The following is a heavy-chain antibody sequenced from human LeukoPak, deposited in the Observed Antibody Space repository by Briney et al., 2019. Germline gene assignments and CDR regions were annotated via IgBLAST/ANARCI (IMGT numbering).Heavy chain of an antibody. D-gene: IGHD3-10*01. J-gene: IGHJ4*02. Sequence: SGGSLRLSCAASGFTFSNYWMSWVRQGPGKGLEWVANIKQDGSEKYYVDSVKGRFTISRDNANNSLYLQMNSLRVEDTAVYYCARGLWFGEVWGQGTLVTVSS. CDR1: GFTFSNYW. CDR2: IKQDGSEK. V-gene: IGHV3-7*04. CDR3: ARGLWFGEV.